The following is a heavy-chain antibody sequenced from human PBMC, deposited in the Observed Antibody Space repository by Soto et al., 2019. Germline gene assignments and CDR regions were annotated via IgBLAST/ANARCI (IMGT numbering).Heavy chain of an antibody. CDR2: IIPIFGTA. Sequence: QVQLVQSGAEVKKPGSSVKVSCKASGGTFSSYAISWVRQAPGQGLEWMGGIIPIFGTANYAQKFKGRVTITADESTSPAYMELSSLRSEDTAVYYCARDRIIAAAPLGWFDPWGQGTLVTVSS. J-gene: IGHJ5*02. CDR1: GGTFSSYA. CDR3: ARDRIIAAAPLGWFDP. V-gene: IGHV1-69*01. D-gene: IGHD6-13*01.